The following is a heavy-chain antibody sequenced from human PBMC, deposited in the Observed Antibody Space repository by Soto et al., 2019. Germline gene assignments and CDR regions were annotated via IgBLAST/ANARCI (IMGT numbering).Heavy chain of an antibody. CDR3: AKGKQWELTLDY. CDR1: GFTFSSYA. D-gene: IGHD1-26*01. CDR2: ISGRGDKT. Sequence: PGGSLRLSCAASGFTFSSYAMSWVRQAPGQGLEWVSSISGRGDKTYYADSVKGRFTISRDNSKNTLFLQMNSLRAEDTAVYYCAKGKQWELTLDYWGQGTLVTVSS. V-gene: IGHV3-23*01. J-gene: IGHJ4*02.